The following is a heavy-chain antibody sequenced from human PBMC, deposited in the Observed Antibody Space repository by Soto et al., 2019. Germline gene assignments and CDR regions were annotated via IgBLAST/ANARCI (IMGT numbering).Heavy chain of an antibody. CDR1: GFTFSSYS. V-gene: IGHV3-21*01. CDR3: ARGRGYYDSSGPDYYYYGMDV. J-gene: IGHJ6*02. Sequence: EVQLVESGGGLVKPGGSLRLSCAASGFTFSSYSMNWVRQAPGKGLEWVSSISSSSSYIYYADSVKGRFTISRDNAKNSLYLQMNSLRAEDTAVYYCARGRGYYDSSGPDYYYYGMDVWGQGTTVTVSS. D-gene: IGHD3-22*01. CDR2: ISSSSSYI.